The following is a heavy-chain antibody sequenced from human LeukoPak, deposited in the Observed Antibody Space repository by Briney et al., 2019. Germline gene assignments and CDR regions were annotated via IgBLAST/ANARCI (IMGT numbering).Heavy chain of an antibody. V-gene: IGHV3-21*01. D-gene: IGHD3-22*01. CDR1: GFTFSSYS. Sequence: GGSLRLSCAASGFTFSSYSMNWVRQAPGKGLEWVSSISSSSSYIYYADSVKGRFTISRDNAKNSLYLQMNSLRAEDTAVYYCARNYDSSGYYFDHWGQGTLVTVSS. CDR3: ARNYDSSGYYFDH. J-gene: IGHJ4*02. CDR2: ISSSSSYI.